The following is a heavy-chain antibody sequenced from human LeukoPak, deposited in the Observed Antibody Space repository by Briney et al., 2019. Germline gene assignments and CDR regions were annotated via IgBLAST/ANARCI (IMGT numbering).Heavy chain of an antibody. Sequence: SETLSLTCAVYGGSFSGYYWSWIRQSPGKGLEWIGYIYYSGSTYYNPSLKSRVTISLDTSKNQFSLKVSSVTAADTAVYYCARDKYGSGSSFDYWGQGTLVTVSS. D-gene: IGHD3-10*01. V-gene: IGHV4-59*01. CDR2: IYYSGST. J-gene: IGHJ4*02. CDR3: ARDKYGSGSSFDY. CDR1: GGSFSGYY.